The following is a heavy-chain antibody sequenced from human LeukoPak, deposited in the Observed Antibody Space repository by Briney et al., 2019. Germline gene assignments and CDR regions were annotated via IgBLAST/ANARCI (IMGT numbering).Heavy chain of an antibody. V-gene: IGHV3-9*01. Sequence: PGGSLRLSCAASGFTFDDYAMHWVRQAPGKGLEWVSGISWNSGSIGYADSVKGRFTISRDNAKNSLYLQMNSLRAEDTALYYCAKDRVGATLDYYGMDVWGQGTTVTVSS. CDR1: GFTFDDYA. D-gene: IGHD1-26*01. CDR2: ISWNSGSI. CDR3: AKDRVGATLDYYGMDV. J-gene: IGHJ6*02.